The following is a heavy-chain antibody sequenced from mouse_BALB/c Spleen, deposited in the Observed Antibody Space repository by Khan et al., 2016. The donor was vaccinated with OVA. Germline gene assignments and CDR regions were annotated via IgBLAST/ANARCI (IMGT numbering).Heavy chain of an antibody. D-gene: IGHD1-1*01. Sequence: QVQLQQPGAELAKPGASVKMCCKASGYTFANYWMHWVKQRPGQGLDWIGYLNPSTGYTDYNQKFKDKATLTADKSSSTAYMQLSNLTSEDSAVYYYTGVGYSYGTTFVYWGQGTTLTVSS. V-gene: IGHV1-7*01. J-gene: IGHJ2*01. CDR2: LNPSTGYT. CDR3: TGVGYSYGTTFVY. CDR1: GYTFANYW.